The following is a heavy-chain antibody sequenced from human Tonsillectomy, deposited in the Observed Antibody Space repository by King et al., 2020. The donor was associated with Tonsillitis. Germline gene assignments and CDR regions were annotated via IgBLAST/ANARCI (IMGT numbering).Heavy chain of an antibody. CDR1: GFMFSDYS. V-gene: IGHV3-48*02. CDR3: ARVEDAYRSAAGTWFDP. D-gene: IGHD5-24*01. CDR2: ISSSSTTI. J-gene: IGHJ5*02. Sequence: VQLVESGGGLVQPGGSLRLSCEGSGFMFSDYSMHWLRQAPGKGPEWVSYISSSSTTIYHADSVKGRFTISRDNVENSVYLQMNSLREEDTAMYSCARVEDAYRSAAGTWFDPWGQGTLVIVSS.